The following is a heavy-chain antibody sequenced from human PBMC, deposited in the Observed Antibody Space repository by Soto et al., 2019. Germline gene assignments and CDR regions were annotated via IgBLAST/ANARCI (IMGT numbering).Heavy chain of an antibody. Sequence: GASVKVSCKTSGFTFSRSAMQWVRQARGQRLEWIGWIVVGSGNTNYAQKFQERVTISRDMSTSTGYMELSSLRSEDTAVYYCAARSGTNPGYYDMDVWGKGTTVTVSS. CDR2: IVVGSGNT. J-gene: IGHJ6*03. CDR3: AARSGTNPGYYDMDV. V-gene: IGHV1-58*02. CDR1: GFTFSRSA. D-gene: IGHD1-1*01.